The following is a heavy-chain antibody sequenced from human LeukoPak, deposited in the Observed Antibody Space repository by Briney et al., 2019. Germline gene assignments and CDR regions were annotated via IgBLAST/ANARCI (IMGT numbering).Heavy chain of an antibody. Sequence: SVKVSCKASGGTFSSYAISWVRQAPGQGLEWMGRIIPILGIANYAQKFQGRVTITADKCTSTAYMELSSLRSEDTAVYYCARDILSGVWFDPWGQGTLVTVSS. CDR3: ARDILSGVWFDP. D-gene: IGHD3-9*01. CDR2: IIPILGIA. CDR1: GGTFSSYA. V-gene: IGHV1-69*04. J-gene: IGHJ5*02.